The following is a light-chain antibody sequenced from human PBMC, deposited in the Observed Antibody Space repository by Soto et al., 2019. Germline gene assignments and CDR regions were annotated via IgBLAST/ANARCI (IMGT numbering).Light chain of an antibody. CDR1: QGISTW. CDR3: QQYNSYSTFGPAT. J-gene: IGKJ1*01. Sequence: DIQMTQSPSSVSASVGDRVTITCRASQGISTWLAWYQQKPGKAPKLLIYSASDLESGVQSRFSGSGFGTEFTLTITSLQPDDFATYYCQQYNSYSTFGPATFGQGTKVDIK. V-gene: IGKV1-5*03. CDR2: SAS.